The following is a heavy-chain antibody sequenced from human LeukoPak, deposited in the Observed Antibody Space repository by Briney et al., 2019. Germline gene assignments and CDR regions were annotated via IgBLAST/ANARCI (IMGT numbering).Heavy chain of an antibody. Sequence: SETLSLTCTVSGGSISAHYWSWIRQPAGKGLEWIGRLYTSGTTRYNPSLKSRVTISVDTSKNQFSLKLSSVTAADTAVYYCAREDCSSTSCYGFDPWGQGTLVTVSS. CDR3: AREDCSSTSCYGFDP. D-gene: IGHD2-2*01. CDR2: LYTSGTT. V-gene: IGHV4-4*07. J-gene: IGHJ5*02. CDR1: GGSISAHY.